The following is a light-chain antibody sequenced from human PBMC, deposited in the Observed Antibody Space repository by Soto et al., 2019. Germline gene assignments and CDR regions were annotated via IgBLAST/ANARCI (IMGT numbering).Light chain of an antibody. J-gene: IGKJ1*01. CDR1: QSVGNNY. Sequence: GTLSPSPGERATLSCRTSQSVGNNYLAWYQQKPGQAPRLLIYGSSNRATGIPDRFSGSGSGTDFTLTISRLEPEDFAGYYSQRYGSSGTFGQWTKVYIK. CDR2: GSS. CDR3: QRYGSSGT. V-gene: IGKV3-20*01.